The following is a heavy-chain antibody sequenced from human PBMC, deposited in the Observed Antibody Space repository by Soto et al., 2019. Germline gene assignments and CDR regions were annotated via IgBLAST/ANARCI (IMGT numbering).Heavy chain of an antibody. CDR1: GFTFSSYA. D-gene: IGHD5-12*01. CDR3: AKEMATITYRVYYGMDV. CDR2: ISGGGGST. V-gene: IGHV3-23*01. J-gene: IGHJ6*02. Sequence: GGSLRLSCAASGFTFSSYAMSWVRQAPGKGLEWVSAISGGGGSTYYADSVKGRFTISRDNSKNTLYLQMNSLRAEDTAVYYCAKEMATITYRVYYGMDVWGQGTTVTGSS.